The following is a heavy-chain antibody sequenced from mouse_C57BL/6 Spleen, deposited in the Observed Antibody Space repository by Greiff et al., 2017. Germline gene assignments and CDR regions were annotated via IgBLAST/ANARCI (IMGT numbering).Heavy chain of an antibody. CDR3: ARPVATDGAMDY. D-gene: IGHD1-1*01. Sequence: EVKLMESGGGLVQPGGSLKLSCAASGFTFSDYYMYWVRQTPEKRLEWVAYISNGGGSTYYPDTVKGRFTISRDNAKNTLYLQMSRLKSEDTAMYYCARPVATDGAMDYWGQGTSVTVSS. CDR1: GFTFSDYY. J-gene: IGHJ4*01. CDR2: ISNGGGST. V-gene: IGHV5-12*01.